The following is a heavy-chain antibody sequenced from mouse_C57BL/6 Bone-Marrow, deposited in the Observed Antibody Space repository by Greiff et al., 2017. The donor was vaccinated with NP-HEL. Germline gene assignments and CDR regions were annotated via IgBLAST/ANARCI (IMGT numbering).Heavy chain of an antibody. CDR2: IDPETGDT. V-gene: IGHV14-4*01. D-gene: IGHD2-4*01. CDR1: GFNIKDDY. Sequence: VQLQQSGAELVRPGASVKLSCTASGFNIKDDYMHWVKQRPEQGLEWIGWIDPETGDTEYASKFQGKATITADTSSNTAYLQLSSLTSEDTAVYYCTTGSTMITTGYYFDYWGQGTTLTVSS. J-gene: IGHJ2*01. CDR3: TTGSTMITTGYYFDY.